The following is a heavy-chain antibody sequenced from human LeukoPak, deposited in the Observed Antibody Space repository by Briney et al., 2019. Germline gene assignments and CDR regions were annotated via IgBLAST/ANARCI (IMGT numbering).Heavy chain of an antibody. CDR3: ARSGYGADFDY. V-gene: IGHV1-46*01. D-gene: IGHD5-18*01. CDR2: INPSGGST. J-gene: IGHJ4*02. CDR1: GYTFTSYA. Sequence: AASVKVSCTASGYTFTSYAMHWVRQAPGQGLEWMGIINPSGGSTSYAQKFQGRVTMTRDTSTSTVYMELSSLRSEDTAVYYCARSGYGADFDYWGQGTLVTVSS.